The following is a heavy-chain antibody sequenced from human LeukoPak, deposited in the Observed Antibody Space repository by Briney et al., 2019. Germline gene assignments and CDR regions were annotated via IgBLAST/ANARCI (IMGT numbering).Heavy chain of an antibody. D-gene: IGHD2-2*01. CDR2: ISSSSSYI. CDR3: ARDPRHCSSTSCYPD. Sequence: GGSLRLSCAASGFTFSSYSMNWVRQAPGKGLEWVSSISSSSSYIYYADSAKGRFTISRDNAKNSLYLQMNSLRAEDTAVYYCARDPRHCSSTSCYPDWGQGTLVTVSS. V-gene: IGHV3-21*01. CDR1: GFTFSSYS. J-gene: IGHJ4*02.